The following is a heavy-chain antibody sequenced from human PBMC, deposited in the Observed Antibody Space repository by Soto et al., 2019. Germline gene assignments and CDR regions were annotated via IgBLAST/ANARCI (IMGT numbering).Heavy chain of an antibody. D-gene: IGHD2-2*01. Sequence: GESLKISCAASGFTFSSYAMSWVRQAPGKGLEWVSSINNGGEYIYYADSVKGRFTISRDNSKNTLFLQMNSLRAEDTAVYYCAKTFLARYCSSSICYDPADYFDYWGQGTLVTVSS. J-gene: IGHJ4*02. CDR3: AKTFLARYCSSSICYDPADYFDY. V-gene: IGHV3-23*01. CDR2: INNGGEYI. CDR1: GFTFSSYA.